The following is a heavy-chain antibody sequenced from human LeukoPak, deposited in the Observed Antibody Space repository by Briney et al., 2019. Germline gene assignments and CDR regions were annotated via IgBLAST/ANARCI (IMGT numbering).Heavy chain of an antibody. Sequence: SQTLSLTCTVSGGSISSGDYYWSWIRQPPGKGLEWIGYICYSGTTYYNPSLKSRVTISVDTSKNQFSLNVNSVTAADTAVYYCARENDNWFDPWGQGTLVTVSS. J-gene: IGHJ5*02. D-gene: IGHD1-1*01. CDR1: GGSISSGDYY. V-gene: IGHV4-30-4*01. CDR3: ARENDNWFDP. CDR2: ICYSGTT.